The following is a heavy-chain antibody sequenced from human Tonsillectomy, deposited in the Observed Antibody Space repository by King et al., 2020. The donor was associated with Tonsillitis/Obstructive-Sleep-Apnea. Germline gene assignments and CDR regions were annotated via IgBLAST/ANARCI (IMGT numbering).Heavy chain of an antibody. Sequence: QLVQSGAEVKKPGASVKVSCKVSGYTLTELSMHWVRQAPGKGLEWMGGFDPEDGETIYAQKFQGRVTMTEDTSTDTAYMELSSLRSEDTAVYYWATERGGGSYVRDAFDIWGQGTMVTVSS. J-gene: IGHJ3*02. CDR2: FDPEDGET. CDR3: ATERGGGSYVRDAFDI. CDR1: GYTLTELS. V-gene: IGHV1-24*01. D-gene: IGHD1-26*01.